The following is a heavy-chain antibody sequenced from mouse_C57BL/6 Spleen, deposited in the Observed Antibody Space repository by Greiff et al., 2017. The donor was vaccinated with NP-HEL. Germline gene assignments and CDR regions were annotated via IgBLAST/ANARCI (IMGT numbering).Heavy chain of an antibody. CDR1: GFTFSDYG. CDR3: ARPSSPYYYAMDY. D-gene: IGHD1-1*01. J-gene: IGHJ4*01. V-gene: IGHV5-17*01. Sequence: EVKLMESGGGLVKPGGSLKLSCAASGFTFSDYGMHWVRQAPEKGLEWVAYISSGSSTIYYADTVKGRFTISRDNAKNTLFLQMTSLRSEDTAMYYCARPSSPYYYAMDYWGQGTSVTVSS. CDR2: ISSGSSTI.